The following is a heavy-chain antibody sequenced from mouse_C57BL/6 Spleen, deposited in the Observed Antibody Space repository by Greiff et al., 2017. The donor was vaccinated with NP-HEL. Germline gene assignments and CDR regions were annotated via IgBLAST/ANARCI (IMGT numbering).Heavy chain of an antibody. CDR2: INPSSGNT. V-gene: IGHV1-7*01. CDR1: GYTFTGYW. Sequence: VQLQQSGAELAKPGASVKLSCKASGYTFTGYWMEWVKQRPGQGLEWIGYINPSSGNTKYNEKFKGKATLTADKSSNTAYMQLSSLTYADSAVYYWAQIAYYYGSSYWGQGTTLTVSS. D-gene: IGHD1-1*01. CDR3: AQIAYYYGSSY. J-gene: IGHJ2*01.